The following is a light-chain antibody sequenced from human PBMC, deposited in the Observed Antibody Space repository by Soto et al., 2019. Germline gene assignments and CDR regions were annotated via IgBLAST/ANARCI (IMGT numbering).Light chain of an antibody. CDR3: QQRSNWPPALS. CDR1: QSVRTF. Sequence: EIVLTQSPATLSLSPGESATLSCKASQSVRTFLAWYQQKPGQTPRLLIYDASKRATGIPARFSVSGSGTDFTLTISILKPEDFAVYFCQQRSNWPPALSFGGGTKVEI. V-gene: IGKV3-11*01. CDR2: DAS. J-gene: IGKJ4*01.